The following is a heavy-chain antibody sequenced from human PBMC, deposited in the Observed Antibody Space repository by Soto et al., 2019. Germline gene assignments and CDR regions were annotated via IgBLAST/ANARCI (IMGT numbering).Heavy chain of an antibody. CDR3: ATYCSGGSCYLDY. CDR1: GGSISSGGYY. V-gene: IGHV4-31*03. CDR2: IYYSGST. D-gene: IGHD2-15*01. Sequence: QVQLQESGPGLVKPSQTLSLTCTVSGGSISSGGYYWSWIRQHPGKGLEWIGYIYYSGSTYYNPSLKGRVTLSIDXXKNPFSLKLSSVTAADTAVYYCATYCSGGSCYLDYWGQGTLVTVSS. J-gene: IGHJ4*02.